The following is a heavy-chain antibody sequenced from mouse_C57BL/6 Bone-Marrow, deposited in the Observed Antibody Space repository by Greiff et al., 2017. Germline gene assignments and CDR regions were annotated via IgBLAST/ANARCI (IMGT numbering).Heavy chain of an antibody. D-gene: IGHD2-4*01. CDR3: ASYDYDPAWFAY. CDR2: IDPEDGET. Sequence: EVQLQQSGAELVKPGASVKLSCTASGFNITDYYMHWVKQRTEQGLEWIGRIDPEDGETKYAPKFKGKATITADTSSNTAYLQLSSLTSEDTAVYYCASYDYDPAWFAYWGQGTLVTVSA. V-gene: IGHV14-2*01. CDR1: GFNITDYY. J-gene: IGHJ3*01.